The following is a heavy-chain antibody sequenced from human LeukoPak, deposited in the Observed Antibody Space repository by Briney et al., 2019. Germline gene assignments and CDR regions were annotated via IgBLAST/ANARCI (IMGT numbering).Heavy chain of an antibody. CDR1: GCSFSSYW. V-gene: IGHV3-7*01. D-gene: IGHD6-19*01. J-gene: IGHJ4*02. Sequence: GGSLRLSCAASGCSFSSYWMSWVRQAPGKGLEWVANIKEDGSETYHVDSVKGRFTISRDNANNSLLLQMNSLRAEDTAVYYCARDSSGYDYWGQGTLVTVFS. CDR2: IKEDGSET. CDR3: ARDSSGYDY.